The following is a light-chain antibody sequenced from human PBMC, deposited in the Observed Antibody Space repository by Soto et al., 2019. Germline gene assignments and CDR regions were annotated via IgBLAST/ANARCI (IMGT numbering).Light chain of an antibody. CDR1: SSDVGGYNY. J-gene: IGLJ1*01. Sequence: QSVLTQPASVSGSPGQSITISCTGTSSDVGGYNYVSRYQQHPGKAPKLMIYDVSNRPSGVSNRFSGSKSGNTASLTISGLQAEDEADYYCNSYTSSSTLFGTGTKVTVL. CDR3: NSYTSSSTL. CDR2: DVS. V-gene: IGLV2-14*01.